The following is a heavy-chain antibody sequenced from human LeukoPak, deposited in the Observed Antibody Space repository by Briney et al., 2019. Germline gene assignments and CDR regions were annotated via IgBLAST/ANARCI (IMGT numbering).Heavy chain of an antibody. Sequence: SETLSLTCTVSGGSISPYYWSWIRQPPGKGLEWIGSIYYSGSTYYNPSLKSRVTISVDTSKNQFSLKLSSVTAADTAVYYCARQASGGSSIDYWGQGTLVTVSS. CDR2: IYYSGST. J-gene: IGHJ4*02. V-gene: IGHV4-59*05. CDR3: ARQASGGSSIDY. CDR1: GGSISPYY. D-gene: IGHD1-26*01.